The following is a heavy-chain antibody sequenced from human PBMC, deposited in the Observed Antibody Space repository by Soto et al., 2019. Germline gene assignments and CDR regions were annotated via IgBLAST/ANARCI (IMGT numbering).Heavy chain of an antibody. CDR1: GGSFSGYY. J-gene: IGHJ5*02. V-gene: IGHV4-34*01. CDR2: INHSGST. D-gene: IGHD6-13*01. Sequence: SETLSLTCAVYGGSFSGYYWSWIRQPPGKGLEWIGEINHSGSTNYNPSLKSRVTISVDTSKNQFSLKLSSVTAADTAVYYCARSGIAAAGKGWFDPHGQGTLVTVSS. CDR3: ARSGIAAAGKGWFDP.